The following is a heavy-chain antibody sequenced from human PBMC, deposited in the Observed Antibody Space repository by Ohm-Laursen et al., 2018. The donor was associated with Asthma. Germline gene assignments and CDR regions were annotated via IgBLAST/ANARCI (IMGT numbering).Heavy chain of an antibody. CDR3: AAIYYDDSVKPWI. CDR2: IYYIGTT. D-gene: IGHD3-22*01. CDR1: GASISSSTHY. J-gene: IGHJ3*02. V-gene: IGHV4-39*01. Sequence: TLSLTCSVSGASISSSTHYWGWIRQPPGQGLELIGTIYYIGTTYYNPSLKSRLTISVDTTKNQFSLKLNSVTAADTAVYYCAAIYYDDSVKPWIGGQGTMVTVSS.